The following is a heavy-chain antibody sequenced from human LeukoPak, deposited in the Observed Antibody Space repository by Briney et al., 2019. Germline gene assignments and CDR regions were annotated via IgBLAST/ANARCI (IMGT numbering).Heavy chain of an antibody. Sequence: GGSLRLSCAASGFTFSSYAMSWVRQAPGKGLEWVSAISGSGGSTYYADSVKGRFTISRDNSKNTLYLQMNSLGAEDTAVYYCARETQAVESPTDYWGQGTLVTVSS. D-gene: IGHD3-3*01. J-gene: IGHJ4*02. V-gene: IGHV3-23*01. CDR2: ISGSGGST. CDR3: ARETQAVESPTDY. CDR1: GFTFSSYA.